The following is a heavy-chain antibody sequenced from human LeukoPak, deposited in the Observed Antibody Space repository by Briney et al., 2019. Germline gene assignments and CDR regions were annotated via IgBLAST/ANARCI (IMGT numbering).Heavy chain of an antibody. V-gene: IGHV4-59*01. D-gene: IGHD3-10*01. Sequence: SETLSLTCTVSGASISSYYWSWIRQPPGKGLEWIGYIYSSGSTYYNPSLTSRVTISLDTSKNQFSLKLSSVTAADTAVYYCASGGPYYYGSGSYPHWGQGTLVTVSS. J-gene: IGHJ4*02. CDR1: GASISSYY. CDR2: IYSSGST. CDR3: ASGGPYYYGSGSYPH.